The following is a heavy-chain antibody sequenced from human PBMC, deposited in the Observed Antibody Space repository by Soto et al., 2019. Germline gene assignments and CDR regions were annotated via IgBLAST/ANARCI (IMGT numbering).Heavy chain of an antibody. V-gene: IGHV4-31*03. CDR2: IYYSGST. CDR1: VGSISSGGYY. J-gene: IGHJ4*02. Sequence: QVQLQESGPGLVKPSQTLSLTCTVSVGSISSGGYYWSWIRQHPGKGLEWIGYIYYSGSTYYNPSRKSRVTISVDTSKNPFSLKLSSVTAADTAVYYCARGVQLELHFDYWGKGTLVTVSS. CDR3: ARGVQLELHFDY. D-gene: IGHD1-7*01.